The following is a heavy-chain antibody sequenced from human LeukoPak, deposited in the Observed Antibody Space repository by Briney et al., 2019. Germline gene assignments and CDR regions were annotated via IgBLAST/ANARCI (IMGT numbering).Heavy chain of an antibody. D-gene: IGHD4-17*01. CDR2: INSDGRNI. J-gene: IGHJ4*02. V-gene: IGHV3-74*01. CDR1: GFTFSDYW. CDR3: AREGALGYGHYTCDY. Sequence: QPGGSLRLSCAASGFTFSDYWMHWVRQAPGKGLVWVSRINSDGRNIRYADSVKGRFTISRDNAKNTLYLQMNSLTPEDTAVYYCAREGALGYGHYTCDYWGQGTLVTVSS.